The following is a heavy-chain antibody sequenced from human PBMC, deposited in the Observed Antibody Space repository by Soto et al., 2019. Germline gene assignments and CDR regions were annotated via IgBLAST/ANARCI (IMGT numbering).Heavy chain of an antibody. V-gene: IGHV1-69*06. CDR3: ARRGMVVTAGAFDI. J-gene: IGHJ3*02. D-gene: IGHD2-21*02. Sequence: QVQLVQSGAEVKKPGSSVKVSCKASGGTFSSYAISWVRQAPGQGLEWMGGIIPIFGTANYAQKFQGRVTITADKSASTAYMELSSLRSEDTAVYYCARRGMVVTAGAFDIWGQGTMVTVSS. CDR2: IIPIFGTA. CDR1: GGTFSSYA.